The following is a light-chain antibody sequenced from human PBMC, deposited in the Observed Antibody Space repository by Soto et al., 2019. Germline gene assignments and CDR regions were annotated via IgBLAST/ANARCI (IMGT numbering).Light chain of an antibody. CDR2: AAS. Sequence: EIVLTQSPGTLSLSPGERATLSCTASQSVSGNYLAWFQQRPGQAPRLLIYAASSRATGIPDRFSGSGSGTDFTHTISRLEPEDFAVYYCQQYGTSPPAYTFGQGTKLEI. CDR1: QSVSGNY. CDR3: QQYGTSPPAYT. V-gene: IGKV3-20*01. J-gene: IGKJ2*01.